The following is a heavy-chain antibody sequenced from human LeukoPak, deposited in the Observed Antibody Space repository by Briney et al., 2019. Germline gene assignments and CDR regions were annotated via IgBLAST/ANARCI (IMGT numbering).Heavy chain of an antibody. CDR3: ARFSTHSKYYYDSSGAYFDY. CDR1: GYSISSSNW. Sequence: SETLSLTCAVSGYSISSSNWWGWIRQPPGKGLEWIGYIYYSGSTYYNPSLKSRVTMSVDTSKNQFPLKLSSVTAVDTAVYYCARFSTHSKYYYDSSGAYFDYWGQGTLVTVSS. D-gene: IGHD3-22*01. V-gene: IGHV4-28*01. J-gene: IGHJ4*02. CDR2: IYYSGST.